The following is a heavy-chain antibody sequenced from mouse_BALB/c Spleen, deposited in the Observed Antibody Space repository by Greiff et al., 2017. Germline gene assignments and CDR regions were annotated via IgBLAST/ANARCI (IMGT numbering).Heavy chain of an antibody. V-gene: IGHV5-12-2*01. Sequence: EVKLVESGGGLVQPGGSLKLSCAASGFTFSSYTMSWVRQTPEKRLEWVAYISNGGGSTYYPDTVKGRFTISRDNAKNTLYLQMSSLKSEDTAMYYCARHSVWLRRESDYFDYWGQGTTLTVSS. CDR1: GFTFSSYT. J-gene: IGHJ2*01. CDR3: ARHSVWLRRESDYFDY. D-gene: IGHD2-2*01. CDR2: ISNGGGST.